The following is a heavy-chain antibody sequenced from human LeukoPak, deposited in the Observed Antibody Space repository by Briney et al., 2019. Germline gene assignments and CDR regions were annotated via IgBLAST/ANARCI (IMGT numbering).Heavy chain of an antibody. CDR2: ISSSSSTI. CDR1: GFTFSSYG. J-gene: IGHJ4*02. CDR3: ARGRPIVVVPAAIGLPDY. Sequence: GGSLRLSCAASGFTFSSYGMHWVRQAPGKGLEWVSYISSSSSTIYYADSVKGRFTISRDNSKNTLYLQMNSLRAEDTAVYYCARGRPIVVVPAAIGLPDYWGQGTLVTVSS. D-gene: IGHD2-2*02. V-gene: IGHV3-48*01.